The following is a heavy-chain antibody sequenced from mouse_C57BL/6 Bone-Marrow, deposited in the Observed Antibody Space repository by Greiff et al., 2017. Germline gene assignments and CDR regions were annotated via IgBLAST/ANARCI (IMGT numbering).Heavy chain of an antibody. Sequence: VQVVESGAELARPGASVKLSCKASGYTFTSYGISWVKQRTGQGLEWIGEIYPRSGNTYYNEKFKGKATLTADKSSSTAYMELRSLTSEDSAVYFCAREGITTVVALDYWGQGTTLTVSS. J-gene: IGHJ2*01. CDR3: AREGITTVVALDY. D-gene: IGHD1-1*01. CDR2: IYPRSGNT. CDR1: GYTFTSYG. V-gene: IGHV1-81*01.